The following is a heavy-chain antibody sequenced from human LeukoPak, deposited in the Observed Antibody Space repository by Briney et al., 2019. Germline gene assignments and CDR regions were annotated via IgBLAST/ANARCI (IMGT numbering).Heavy chain of an antibody. V-gene: IGHV1-69*13. CDR3: ARGNTYYDYVWGSYRYTTNDYYFDY. CDR1: GGTFSSYA. J-gene: IGHJ4*02. Sequence: ASVKVSCKASGGTFSSYAISWVRQAPGQGLEWMGGIIPIFGTANYAQKFQGRVTITADESTSTAYMELSSLRSEDTAVYYCARGNTYYDYVWGSYRYTTNDYYFDYWGQGTLVTVSA. D-gene: IGHD3-16*02. CDR2: IIPIFGTA.